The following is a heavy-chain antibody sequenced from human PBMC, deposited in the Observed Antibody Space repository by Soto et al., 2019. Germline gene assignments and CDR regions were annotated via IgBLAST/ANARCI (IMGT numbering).Heavy chain of an antibody. Sequence: QVQLVQSGAEEKKPGASVKVSCKASGYTFTSYAMHWVRQAPGQRLEWMGWINAGNGNTKYTQKFQGRVTITRDTAASAAYMELRSLRSEDTAVYYCARGGEPIDYWGEGTLVTVSS. V-gene: IGHV1-3*05. CDR3: ARGGEPIDY. CDR1: GYTFTSYA. CDR2: INAGNGNT. D-gene: IGHD2-21*01. J-gene: IGHJ4*02.